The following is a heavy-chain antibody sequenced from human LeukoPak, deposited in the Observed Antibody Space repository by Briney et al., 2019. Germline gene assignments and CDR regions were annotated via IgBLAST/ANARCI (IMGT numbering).Heavy chain of an antibody. CDR2: IYHSGST. J-gene: IGHJ4*02. D-gene: IGHD2-21*01. Sequence: PSETLSLTCTVSGASISSYYWSWFRQPPGKGLEWIGSIYHSGSTYYNPSLKSRVTISVDTSKNQFSLKLSSVTAADTAVYYCARGRGGGDWGYFDYWGQGTLVTVSS. CDR1: GASISSYY. V-gene: IGHV4-38-2*02. CDR3: ARGRGGGDWGYFDY.